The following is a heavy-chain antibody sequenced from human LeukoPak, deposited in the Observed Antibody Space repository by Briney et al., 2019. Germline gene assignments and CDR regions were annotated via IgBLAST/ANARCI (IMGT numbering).Heavy chain of an antibody. J-gene: IGHJ4*02. CDR3: ARDPSWNYEPPYFDY. V-gene: IGHV4-34*01. CDR2: INRSGST. Sequence: SETLSLTCAVYGGSFSGYYWSWIRQPPGKGLEWIGEINRSGSTNYNPSLKSRVTISVDTSKNQFSLKLSSVTAADTAVYYCARDPSWNYEPPYFDYWGQGTLVTVSS. CDR1: GGSFSGYY. D-gene: IGHD1-7*01.